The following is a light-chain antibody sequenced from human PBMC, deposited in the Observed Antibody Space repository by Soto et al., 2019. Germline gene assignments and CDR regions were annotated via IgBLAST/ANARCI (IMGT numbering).Light chain of an antibody. CDR2: GAS. Sequence: EIVLTQSPGTLSLSPGERATLSCRSSQSFSSSYLAWYQQIPGQAPRLLIYGASSRATGIPDRFSGSGSGTDFTFTISRLEPVDFAVYYFQQYGNSPVTFGQGTRLEIK. CDR1: QSFSSSY. J-gene: IGKJ5*01. CDR3: QQYGNSPVT. V-gene: IGKV3-20*01.